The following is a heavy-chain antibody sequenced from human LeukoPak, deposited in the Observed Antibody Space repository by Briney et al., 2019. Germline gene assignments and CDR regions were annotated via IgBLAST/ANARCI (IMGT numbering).Heavy chain of an antibody. CDR1: GFTFSSYW. J-gene: IGHJ4*02. Sequence: GGSLRLSCAASGFTFSSYWMHWVRQAPGEGLVWASRINSDGSSTNYADSVKGRFTISRDNAKSTLYLQMNSLRAEDTAVYYCARDDGLTFDYWGQGTLVTVSS. D-gene: IGHD3/OR15-3a*01. CDR3: ARDDGLTFDY. CDR2: INSDGSST. V-gene: IGHV3-74*01.